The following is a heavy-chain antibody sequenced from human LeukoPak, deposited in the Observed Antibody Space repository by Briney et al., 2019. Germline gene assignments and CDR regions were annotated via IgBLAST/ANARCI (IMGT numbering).Heavy chain of an antibody. V-gene: IGHV1-46*01. CDR2: IYPRDGST. CDR1: GYTFTDYY. Sequence: ASVKVSCKTSGYTFTDYYIHWVRQAPGQGLEWMGVIYPRDGSTSYAQKFQGRVTVTRDTSTSTVHMELSGLRSEDTAVYYCARDQEGFDYWGQGTLVTVSS. J-gene: IGHJ4*02. CDR3: ARDQEGFDY.